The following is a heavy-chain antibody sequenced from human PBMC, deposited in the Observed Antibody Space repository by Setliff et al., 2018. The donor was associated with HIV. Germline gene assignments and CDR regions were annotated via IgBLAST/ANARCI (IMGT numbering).Heavy chain of an antibody. D-gene: IGHD6-13*01. CDR3: ARSLIIAAAVNDY. V-gene: IGHV1-18*01. CDR2: ISAYNGDT. Sequence: GASVKVSCKASGYTLSHYGINWVRQAPGQGLELMGWISAYNGDTSYGQNFQGRVTMTTDTSTSTAFMELRSLRSDDTAVYYCARSLIIAAAVNDYWGQGTLVTVSS. J-gene: IGHJ4*02. CDR1: GYTLSHYG.